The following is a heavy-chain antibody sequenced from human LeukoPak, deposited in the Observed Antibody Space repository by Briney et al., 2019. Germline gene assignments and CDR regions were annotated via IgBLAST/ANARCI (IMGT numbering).Heavy chain of an antibody. Sequence: GASVKVSCKASGYTFTGYYMHWVRQAPGQGLEWMGRINPNSGGTNYAQKFQGRVTMTRDTSISTAYMELSRLRSDDTAVYYCARSSSWSFGAFDIWGQGTMVTVSS. CDR3: ARSSSWSFGAFDI. V-gene: IGHV1-2*06. J-gene: IGHJ3*02. CDR2: INPNSGGT. CDR1: GYTFTGYY. D-gene: IGHD6-13*01.